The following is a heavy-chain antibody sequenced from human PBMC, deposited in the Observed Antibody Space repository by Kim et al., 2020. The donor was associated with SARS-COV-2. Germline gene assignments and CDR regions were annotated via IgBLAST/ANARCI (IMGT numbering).Heavy chain of an antibody. CDR3: ARLRGDFWSGYYGYYYYYMDV. D-gene: IGHD3-3*01. Sequence: SETLSLTCTVSGGSISSYYWSWIRQPPGKGLEWIGYIYYSGSTNYNPSLKSRVTISVDTSKNQFSLKLSSVTAADTAVYYCARLRGDFWSGYYGYYYYYMDVWGKGTTVTVS. J-gene: IGHJ6*03. CDR1: GGSISSYY. CDR2: IYYSGST. V-gene: IGHV4-59*08.